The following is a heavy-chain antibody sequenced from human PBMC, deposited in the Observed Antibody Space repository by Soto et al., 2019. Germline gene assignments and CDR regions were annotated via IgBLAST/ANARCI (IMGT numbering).Heavy chain of an antibody. Sequence: GGSLRLSCAASGFTFSSYAMHWVRQAPGKGLEWVAVISYDGSNKYYADSVKGRFTISRDNSKNTLYLQMSSLRAEDTAVYYCARSPQLYNLDYWGQGTLVTVSS. CDR2: ISYDGSNK. CDR1: GFTFSSYA. J-gene: IGHJ4*02. V-gene: IGHV3-30*04. D-gene: IGHD1-1*01. CDR3: ARSPQLYNLDY.